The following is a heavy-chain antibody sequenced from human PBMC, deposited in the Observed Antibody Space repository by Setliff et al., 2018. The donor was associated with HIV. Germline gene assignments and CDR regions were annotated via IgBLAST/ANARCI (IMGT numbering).Heavy chain of an antibody. CDR2: INHSGST. V-gene: IGHV4-34*01. CDR3: AKVVGALRADWFDP. Sequence: SETLSLTCAVYGGSFSGYCWSWIRQPPGKGLEWIGEINHSGSTNYNPSLKSRVTISVDTSKNQFSLKLSSVTAADTAVYYCAKVVGALRADWFDPWGQGTLVTVSS. D-gene: IGHD1-26*01. CDR1: GGSFSGYC. J-gene: IGHJ5*02.